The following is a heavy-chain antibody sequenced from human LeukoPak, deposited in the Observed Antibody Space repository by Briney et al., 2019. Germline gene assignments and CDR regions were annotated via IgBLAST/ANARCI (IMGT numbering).Heavy chain of an antibody. D-gene: IGHD2-15*01. Sequence: GGPLKLSCAAAGLTFIRHWCNWVRQAPGKGLEWVANIKQDGSAKPYVDSVKGRFTISRDNAKNSLFLQMNSLRAEDTAVYYCARDNGWSADFWGQGTLVTVSS. CDR3: ARDNGWSADF. CDR2: IKQDGSAK. J-gene: IGHJ4*02. CDR1: GLTFIRHW. V-gene: IGHV3-7*03.